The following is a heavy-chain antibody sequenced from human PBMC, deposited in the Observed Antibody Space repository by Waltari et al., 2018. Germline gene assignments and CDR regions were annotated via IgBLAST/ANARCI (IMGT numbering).Heavy chain of an antibody. Sequence: RQAPGQGLEWMGRIIPILGISNYAQKFQGRVTITADKSTSTAYLELSSLRSEDTAVYYCARSMVRGGQYYYYCMDVWGQGTTVTVSS. CDR2: IIPILGIS. J-gene: IGHJ6*02. D-gene: IGHD3-10*01. CDR3: ARSMVRGGQYYYYCMDV. V-gene: IGHV1-69*02.